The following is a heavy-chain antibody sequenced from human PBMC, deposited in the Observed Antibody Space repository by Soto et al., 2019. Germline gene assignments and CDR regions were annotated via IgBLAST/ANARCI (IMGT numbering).Heavy chain of an antibody. Sequence: GGSLRLSCAVSGFTFSSYAMSWVRQAPGKGLEWVSVISGSGGSTYYADSVKGRFTISRDNSKNTLYLQMNSLRAEDTAVYYCAKLVGAINFDYWGQGTLVTVSS. CDR3: AKLVGAINFDY. CDR2: ISGSGGST. CDR1: GFTFSSYA. D-gene: IGHD1-26*01. J-gene: IGHJ4*02. V-gene: IGHV3-23*01.